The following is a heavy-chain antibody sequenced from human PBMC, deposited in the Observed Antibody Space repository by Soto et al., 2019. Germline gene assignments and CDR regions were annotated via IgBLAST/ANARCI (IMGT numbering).Heavy chain of an antibody. J-gene: IGHJ6*02. CDR2: FDPEDGET. V-gene: IGHV1-24*01. CDR1: GYTLTELS. D-gene: IGHD3-10*01. CDR3: ATLLLWFGEFDKPDYYYGMDV. Sequence: GASVKVSCKVSGYTLTELSMHWVRQAPGKGLEWMGGFDPEDGETIYAQKFQGRVTMTGDTSTDTAYMELSSLRSEDTAVYYCATLLLWFGEFDKPDYYYGMDVWGQGTTVTVSS.